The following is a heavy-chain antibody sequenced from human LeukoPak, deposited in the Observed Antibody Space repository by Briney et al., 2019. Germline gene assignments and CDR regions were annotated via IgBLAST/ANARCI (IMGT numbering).Heavy chain of an antibody. V-gene: IGHV3-21*04. Sequence: GGSLRLSCAASGFTFSSYSMNWVRQAPGKGLEWVSSISSSSSYIYYADSVKGRFTISRDNAKNSLYLQMNSLRAEDTAVYFCASFQWLRYFDFWGQGTLVTVSS. CDR2: ISSSSSYI. J-gene: IGHJ4*02. CDR3: ASFQWLRYFDF. D-gene: IGHD5-12*01. CDR1: GFTFSSYS.